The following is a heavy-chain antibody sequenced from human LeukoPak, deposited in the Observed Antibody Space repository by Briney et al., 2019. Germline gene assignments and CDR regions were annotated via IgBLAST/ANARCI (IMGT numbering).Heavy chain of an antibody. D-gene: IGHD6-6*01. V-gene: IGHV4-31*03. CDR2: IYYSGST. Sequence: PSQILSLTCTVSGGSISSGGYYWSWIRQHPGKGLEWIGYIYYSGSTYYNPSLKSRVTISVDTSKNQFSLKLSSVTAADTAVYYCARVAAESSSSFDYWGQGTLVTVSS. CDR1: GGSISSGGYY. CDR3: ARVAAESSSSFDY. J-gene: IGHJ4*02.